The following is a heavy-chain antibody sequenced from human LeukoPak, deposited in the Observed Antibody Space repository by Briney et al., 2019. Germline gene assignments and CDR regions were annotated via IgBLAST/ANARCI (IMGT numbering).Heavy chain of an antibody. Sequence: GGSLRLFCAASGFTFDDYGMSWVRQAPGKGLELVANIKQDRSEKYYVDSVKGRFTISRDNAKNSLYLQMNSLRAEDTAVYYCARLREIPVFGVVTKSTSYFDYWGQGTLVTVSS. V-gene: IGHV3-7*01. J-gene: IGHJ4*02. CDR2: IKQDRSEK. CDR1: GFTFDDYG. CDR3: ARLREIPVFGVVTKSTSYFDY. D-gene: IGHD3-3*01.